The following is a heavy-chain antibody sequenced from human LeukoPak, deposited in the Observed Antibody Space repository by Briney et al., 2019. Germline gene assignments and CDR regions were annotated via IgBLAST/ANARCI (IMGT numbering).Heavy chain of an antibody. CDR1: GGSISSSSYY. J-gene: IGHJ4*02. V-gene: IGHV4-39*01. Sequence: PSETLSLTCTVSGGSISSSSYYWGWIRQPTGEGLEWIGTIYYSGSTYYNPSLKSRVTISLDTSKNQFSLKLSSVTAADTAVYYCGRPLYSSSPTSPFRYWGQGTLVTVSS. CDR2: IYYSGST. CDR3: GRPLYSSSPTSPFRY. D-gene: IGHD6-6*01.